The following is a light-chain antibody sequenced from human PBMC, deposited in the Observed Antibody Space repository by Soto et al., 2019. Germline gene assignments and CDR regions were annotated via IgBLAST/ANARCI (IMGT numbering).Light chain of an antibody. Sequence: EIVLTQSPGTLSVSPGERATLSCMASQSVSSYLAWYQQKPGQAPRLLIYDASNRATGIPARFSGSGSGTDFTLTISSLEPEDFAVYYCQQRSNWPPWTFGQGTKVDIK. CDR1: QSVSSY. V-gene: IGKV3-11*01. CDR3: QQRSNWPPWT. CDR2: DAS. J-gene: IGKJ1*01.